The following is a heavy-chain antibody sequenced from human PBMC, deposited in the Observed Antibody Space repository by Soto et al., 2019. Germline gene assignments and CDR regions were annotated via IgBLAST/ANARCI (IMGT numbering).Heavy chain of an antibody. Sequence: PGGSLRLSCAASGFTFSSYGMHWVRQAPGKGLEWVAVIWYDGSNKYYADSVKGRFTISRDNSKNTLYLQMNSLRAEDTAVYYCARDGRYYDFWSGNPDYYYYGMDVWGQGTTVTVSS. D-gene: IGHD3-3*01. J-gene: IGHJ6*02. CDR1: GFTFSSYG. CDR3: ARDGRYYDFWSGNPDYYYYGMDV. V-gene: IGHV3-33*01. CDR2: IWYDGSNK.